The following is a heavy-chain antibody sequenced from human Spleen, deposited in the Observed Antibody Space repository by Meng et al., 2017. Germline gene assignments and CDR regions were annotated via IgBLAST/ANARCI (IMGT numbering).Heavy chain of an antibody. D-gene: IGHD2-15*01. CDR2: VSNSGYTT. CDR1: GFTFSDYE. CDR3: AKGSSGGAGY. J-gene: IGHJ4*02. Sequence: GESLKISCGGSGFTFSDYEMNWVRQAPGKGLEWIAYVSNSGYTTYYADSVKGRFTISRDNSKNTVFLQVNSLRAVDTGVYYCAKGSSGGAGYWGQGTLVTVSS. V-gene: IGHV3-48*03.